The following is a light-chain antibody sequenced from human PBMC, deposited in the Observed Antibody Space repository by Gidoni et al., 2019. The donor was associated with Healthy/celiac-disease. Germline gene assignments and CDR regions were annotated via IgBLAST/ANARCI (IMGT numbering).Light chain of an antibody. V-gene: IGKV2-28*01. CDR1: QSLLHGNGYNY. Sequence: DIVMTQSPLSQPVTPGEPASISCRSSQSLLHGNGYNYLDWYLQKPVQSPQLLIYLGSNRASGVPDRFSGSGSGTDFTLKISRVEAEDVGTYYCMQALQTPFTFGGGTKVEIK. J-gene: IGKJ4*01. CDR3: MQALQTPFT. CDR2: LGS.